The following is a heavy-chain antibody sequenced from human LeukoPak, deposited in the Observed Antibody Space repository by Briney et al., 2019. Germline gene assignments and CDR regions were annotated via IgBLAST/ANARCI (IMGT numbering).Heavy chain of an antibody. Sequence: GASVKVSCKASGYTFTSYDINWVRQATGQGLEWMGWMNPNSGNTGYAQKFQGRVTMTRNTSISTAYMELSSLRSEDTAVYYCARGVRTFKDTAMVYYFDYWGQGTLVTSPQ. CDR1: GYTFTSYD. D-gene: IGHD5-18*01. CDR2: MNPNSGNT. V-gene: IGHV1-8*01. CDR3: ARGVRTFKDTAMVYYFDY. J-gene: IGHJ4*02.